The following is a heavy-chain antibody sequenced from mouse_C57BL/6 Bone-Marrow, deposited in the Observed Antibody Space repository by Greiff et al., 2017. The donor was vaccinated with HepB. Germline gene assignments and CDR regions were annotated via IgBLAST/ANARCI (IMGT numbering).Heavy chain of an antibody. Sequence: EVQLVESGGGLVKPGGSLKLSCAASGFTFSSYAMSWVRQTPEKRLEWVATISDGGSYTYYPDNVKGRFTISRDNAKNNLYLQMSHLKSEDTAMYYCARDRTTVVAPYSAMDYWGQGTSVTVSS. CDR3: ARDRTTVVAPYSAMDY. D-gene: IGHD1-1*01. CDR2: ISDGGSYT. V-gene: IGHV5-4*01. CDR1: GFTFSSYA. J-gene: IGHJ4*01.